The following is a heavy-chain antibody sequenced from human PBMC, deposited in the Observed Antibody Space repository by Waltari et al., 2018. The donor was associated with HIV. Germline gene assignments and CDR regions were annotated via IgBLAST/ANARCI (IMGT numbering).Heavy chain of an antibody. CDR2: IYYLGRT. CDR1: GCSISILDYY. J-gene: IGHJ6*02. D-gene: IGHD3-3*01. CDR3: ARAQRAVVIRPYYYYGMDV. Sequence: QVQLQESGPGLVKPSQTLSLTCTVSGCSISILDYYCSFFRQPPGTGLEWIGYIYYLGRTYYNPYLKSRVTISVDRSKNQFSLKLSSVTAADTAVYYCARAQRAVVIRPYYYYGMDVWGQGTTVTVSS. V-gene: IGHV4-30-4*08.